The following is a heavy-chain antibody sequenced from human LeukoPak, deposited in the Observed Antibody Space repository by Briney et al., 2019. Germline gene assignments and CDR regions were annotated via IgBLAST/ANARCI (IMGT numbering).Heavy chain of an antibody. Sequence: SETPSLTCTVSGGSISSGGYYWSWIRQHPGKGLEWIGYIYYSGSTYYNPSLKSRVTISVDTSKNQFSLKLSSVTAADTAVYYCARVNTYDFWSGYYWPYYFDYWGQGTLVAVSS. CDR2: IYYSGST. J-gene: IGHJ4*02. D-gene: IGHD3-3*01. CDR3: ARVNTYDFWSGYYWPYYFDY. CDR1: GGSISSGGYY. V-gene: IGHV4-31*03.